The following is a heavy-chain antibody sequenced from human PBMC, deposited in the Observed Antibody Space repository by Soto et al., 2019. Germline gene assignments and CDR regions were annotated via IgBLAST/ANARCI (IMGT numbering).Heavy chain of an antibody. Sequence: EVRLVESGGGLVKPGGSLRLSCAASGVTCNKYSMNWVLQIPGKGLEWVPSITSKTGDEYYADSVKGRFISSRDNTKNSLSLQVTSMRDEDTAVYYCARDLMPKDRGSGDLASWGQGPRFTVPP. J-gene: IGHJ5*01. CDR1: GVTCNKYS. V-gene: IGHV3-21*06. CDR3: ARDLMPKDRGSGDLAS. D-gene: IGHD2-15*01. CDR2: ITSKTGDE.